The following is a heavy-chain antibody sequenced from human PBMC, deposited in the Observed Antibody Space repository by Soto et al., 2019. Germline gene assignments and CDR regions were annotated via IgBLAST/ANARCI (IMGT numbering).Heavy chain of an antibody. CDR3: ARGYYSSSWRVFDY. V-gene: IGHV1-2*02. CDR2: MNPNSGGT. D-gene: IGHD6-13*01. Sequence: QVQLVQSGADVKKPGASVKVSCKTSGYTFSGYFMHWLRQAPGQGLEWMGWMNPNSGGTDYAQNFQVRVSMTWDTSISPAYMELSRLRSDDTAIYYCARGYYSSSWRVFDYGGQGTLVNVSS. CDR1: GYTFSGYF. J-gene: IGHJ4*02.